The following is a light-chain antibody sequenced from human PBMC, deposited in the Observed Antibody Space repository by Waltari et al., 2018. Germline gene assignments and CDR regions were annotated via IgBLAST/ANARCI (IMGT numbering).Light chain of an antibody. Sequence: QSALTQPASVSGSPGQSITISCTDSSSDVGSPNSVSWYQQHPGKAPKVMIYEDNKRPAGLSNRFSGSKSGNTASLTISGLQADDEADYYCCSYAGGSPRWVFGGGTKLTVL. J-gene: IGLJ3*02. CDR1: SSDVGSPNS. CDR2: EDN. V-gene: IGLV2-23*01. CDR3: CSYAGGSPRWV.